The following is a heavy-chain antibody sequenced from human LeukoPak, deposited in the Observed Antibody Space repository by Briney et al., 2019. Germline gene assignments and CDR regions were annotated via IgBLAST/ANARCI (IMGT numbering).Heavy chain of an antibody. Sequence: ASVKVSCKASGGTFSSYAISWVRQAPGQGLEWMGGIIPIFGTANYAQKFQGRVTITTDESTSTAYMELSSLRSEDTAVYYCARDIRKGIAAQNWFDPWGQGTLVTVSS. CDR2: IIPIFGTA. V-gene: IGHV1-69*05. J-gene: IGHJ5*02. CDR1: GGTFSSYA. D-gene: IGHD6-13*01. CDR3: ARDIRKGIAAQNWFDP.